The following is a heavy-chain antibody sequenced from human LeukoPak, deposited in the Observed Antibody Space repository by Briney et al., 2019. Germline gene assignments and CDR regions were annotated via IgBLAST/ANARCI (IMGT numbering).Heavy chain of an antibody. D-gene: IGHD1-20*01. V-gene: IGHV3-74*01. Sequence: PGGSLRLSCAESGFTFTSHWMHWVRQAPGKGLVWVSHISDDGKKANYADSVKGRFTISRDAAKNTLHLQMDSLRVEDTAVYYCAASFRVTGTTYNYWGQGTLVTVSP. CDR2: ISDDGKKA. J-gene: IGHJ4*02. CDR1: GFTFTSHW. CDR3: AASFRVTGTTYNY.